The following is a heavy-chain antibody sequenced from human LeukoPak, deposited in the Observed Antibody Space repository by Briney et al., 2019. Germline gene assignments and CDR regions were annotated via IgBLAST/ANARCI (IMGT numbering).Heavy chain of an antibody. D-gene: IGHD3-22*01. V-gene: IGHV4-59*01. J-gene: IGHJ4*02. CDR3: ARAVDYDSSGFYQFDY. CDR1: GGSISISY. Sequence: SETLSLTCTVSGGSISISYWSWIRQPPGKGLEWIGCIYHSGSTNYNPSLKSRVTISIDTSKNQFSLKLTSMTDADTDVYYCARAVDYDSSGFYQFDYWGQGTLVTVSS. CDR2: IYHSGST.